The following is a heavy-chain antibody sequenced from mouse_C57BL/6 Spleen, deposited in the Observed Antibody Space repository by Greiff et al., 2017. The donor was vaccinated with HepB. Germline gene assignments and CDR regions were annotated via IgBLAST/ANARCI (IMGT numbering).Heavy chain of an antibody. J-gene: IGHJ4*01. Sequence: VQLQQSGAELVRPGASVKLSCTASGFNIKDDYMHWVKQRPEQGLEWIGWIDPENGDTEYASKFQGKATITADTSSNTAYLQLSSLTSEDTAVYYCTTNWENYAMVYWGQGTSVTVSS. CDR1: GFNIKDDY. CDR3: TTNWENYAMVY. CDR2: IDPENGDT. V-gene: IGHV14-4*01. D-gene: IGHD4-1*01.